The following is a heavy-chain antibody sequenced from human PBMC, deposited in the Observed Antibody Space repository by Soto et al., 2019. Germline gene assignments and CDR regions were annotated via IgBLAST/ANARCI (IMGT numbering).Heavy chain of an antibody. V-gene: IGHV4-39*01. CDR3: AARGDDYDSSGYRSHDY. CDR1: GGSISSSSYY. D-gene: IGHD3-22*01. Sequence: QLQLQESGPGLVKPSETLSLTCTVSGGSISSSSYYWGWIRQPPGKGLEWIGSIYYSGSTYYNPSLKSRVTISVDTSKNQFSLKLSSVTAADTAVYYCAARGDDYDSSGYRSHDYWGQGTLVTVSS. CDR2: IYYSGST. J-gene: IGHJ4*02.